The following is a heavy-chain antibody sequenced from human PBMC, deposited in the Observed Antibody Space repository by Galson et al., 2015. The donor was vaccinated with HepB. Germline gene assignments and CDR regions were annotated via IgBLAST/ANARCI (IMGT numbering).Heavy chain of an antibody. J-gene: IGHJ3*02. CDR2: IFSGGAT. Sequence: SLRLSCAASGFTVSANYMSWVRQAPGKGLEWLSGIFSGGATYYADSVKGRLTIPIDNSKNTLYLQMNSLRAEDTALYYCARDRAFDIWGQGAMVTVSS. CDR3: ARDRAFDI. CDR1: GFTVSANY. V-gene: IGHV3-53*01.